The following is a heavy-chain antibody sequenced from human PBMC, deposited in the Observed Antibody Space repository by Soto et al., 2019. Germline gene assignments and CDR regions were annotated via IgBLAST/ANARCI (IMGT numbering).Heavy chain of an antibody. CDR3: VQTTGWPGFDF. CDR2: IYGGGTT. V-gene: IGHV3-53*01. Sequence: EVQLVESGGGLIQPGGSLRLSCAASGFSVSSKYMTWVRQAPGKGLEWVLVIYGGGTTYYADSVKGRFTISRDNSKYTLYLQMNSLRAEDTAVYYCVQTTGWPGFDFWGQGTLVTVSS. CDR1: GFSVSSKY. D-gene: IGHD6-19*01. J-gene: IGHJ4*02.